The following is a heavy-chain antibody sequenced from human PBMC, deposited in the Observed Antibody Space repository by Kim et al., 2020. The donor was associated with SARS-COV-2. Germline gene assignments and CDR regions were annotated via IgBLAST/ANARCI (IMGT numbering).Heavy chain of an antibody. V-gene: IGHV4-59*01. CDR2: T. CDR3: ARVSLADGRDV. J-gene: IGHJ6*02. Sequence: TNYNPSLKSRVTISVDTSQNQFSLKLSSVTAADTAVYYCARVSLADGRDVWGQGTTVTVSS.